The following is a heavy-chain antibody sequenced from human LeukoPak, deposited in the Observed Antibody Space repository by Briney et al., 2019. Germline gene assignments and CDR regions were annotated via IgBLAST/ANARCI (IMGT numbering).Heavy chain of an antibody. V-gene: IGHV4-59*08. CDR2: IYYSGST. CDR1: GGSISSYY. CDR3: ARLGYYYGMDV. J-gene: IGHJ6*02. Sequence: SETLSLTCTVSGGSISSYYWSWIRQPPGKGLEWIGYIYYSGSTNYNPSLKSRVTISVDTTKNQFSLKLSSVTAADTAVYYCARLGYYYGMDVWGQGTTVTVSS.